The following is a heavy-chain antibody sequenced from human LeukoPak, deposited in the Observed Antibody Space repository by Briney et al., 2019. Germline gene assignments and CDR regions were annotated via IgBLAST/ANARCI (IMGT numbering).Heavy chain of an antibody. CDR2: IRDGGDTA. V-gene: IGHV3-23*01. D-gene: IGHD6-19*01. CDR3: AKVSSSAWYLDY. CDR1: GFTFGSCA. J-gene: IGHJ4*02. Sequence: GGSLRLSCAASGFTFGSCAMSWVRQAPGKGLEWVSAIRDGGDTAYYAGSVKGRFTISRDDSKNTLYLQMSSLRAEDTAIYYCAKVSSSAWYLDYWGQGTLVTVSS.